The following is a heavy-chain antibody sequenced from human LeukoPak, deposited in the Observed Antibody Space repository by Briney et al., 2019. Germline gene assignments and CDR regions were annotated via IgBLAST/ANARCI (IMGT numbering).Heavy chain of an antibody. V-gene: IGHV3-30*02. D-gene: IGHD6-13*01. CDR3: AREGRAYRYSSSWYPTPSWFDP. Sequence: GGSLRLSCAASGLSFSTSGMHWVRQAPGKGLEWLAFIQYDGTSIYYADSVKGRFTISRDNAKNSLYLQMNSLRAEDTAVYYCAREGRAYRYSSSWYPTPSWFDPWGQGTLVTVSS. CDR2: IQYDGTSI. CDR1: GLSFSTSG. J-gene: IGHJ5*02.